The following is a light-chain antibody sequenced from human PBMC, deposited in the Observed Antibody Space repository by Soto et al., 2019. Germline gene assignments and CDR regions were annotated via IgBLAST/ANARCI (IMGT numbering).Light chain of an antibody. J-gene: IGKJ2*01. Sequence: DIQMTQSPSSLSASVGDRVTITCRASQSISSYLNWYQQKPGKAPKLLIYAASILQSGVPYRFGGSGSGTDLDLAISSLQPEEVATHDGQQRYSTPYTFAQGTKLEIK. CDR3: QQRYSTPYT. CDR1: QSISSY. CDR2: AAS. V-gene: IGKV1-39*01.